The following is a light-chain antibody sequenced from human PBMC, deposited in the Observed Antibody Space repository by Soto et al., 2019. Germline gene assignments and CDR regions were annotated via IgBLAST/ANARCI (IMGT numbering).Light chain of an antibody. CDR2: EGS. CDR1: QSISSW. Sequence: DIQMTQSPSTLSASVGDRVTITCRANQSISSWLAWYQQKPGKAPKLLISEGSSLQSGVPSRFSGSGSGAEYTLTISSLQPDDLATYYGQQYNSSPLTFGGGTKVEIK. V-gene: IGKV1-5*01. J-gene: IGKJ4*02. CDR3: QQYNSSPLT.